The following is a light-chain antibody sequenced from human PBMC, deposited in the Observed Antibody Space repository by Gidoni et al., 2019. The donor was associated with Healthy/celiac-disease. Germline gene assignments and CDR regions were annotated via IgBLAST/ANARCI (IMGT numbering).Light chain of an antibody. Sequence: QSALTQPAPVSGSPGQSITISCTGTSSDVGGYNYVSWYQQHPGKAPKLMIYDVSNRPSGVSNRFSGSKSGNTASLTFSGLQAEDEADYYCSSYTSSSTLAFGGGTKLTVL. J-gene: IGLJ2*01. CDR1: SSDVGGYNY. CDR3: SSYTSSSTLA. CDR2: DVS. V-gene: IGLV2-14*03.